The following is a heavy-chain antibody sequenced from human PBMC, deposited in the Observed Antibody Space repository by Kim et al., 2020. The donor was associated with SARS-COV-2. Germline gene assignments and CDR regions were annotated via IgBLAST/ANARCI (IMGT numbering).Heavy chain of an antibody. CDR2: I. D-gene: IGHD4-17*01. CDR3: ARGVYGEEFDY. V-gene: IGHV3-48*02. Sequence: IYYADSVKGRFTISRDNAKNSLYLKMNSLRDEDTAVYYCARGVYGEEFDYWGQGTLVTVSS. J-gene: IGHJ4*02.